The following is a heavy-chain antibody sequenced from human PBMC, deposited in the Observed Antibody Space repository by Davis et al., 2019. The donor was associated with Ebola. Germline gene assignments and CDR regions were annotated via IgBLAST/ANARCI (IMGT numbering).Heavy chain of an antibody. V-gene: IGHV7-4-1*02. D-gene: IGHD2-2*01. CDR2: ININTGSP. CDR1: GYSFTTYG. Sequence: AASVKVSCKASGYSFTTYGMNWVRQAPGQGLEWMGWININTGSPTYAQGFTGRFVFSLDTSVSTAYLQITSLKAEDTAVYYCARSSYTWYFSGMDVWGKGTTVTVSS. J-gene: IGHJ6*04. CDR3: ARSSYTWYFSGMDV.